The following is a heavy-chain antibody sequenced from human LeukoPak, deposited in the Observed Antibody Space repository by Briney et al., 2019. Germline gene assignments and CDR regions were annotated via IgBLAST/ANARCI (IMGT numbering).Heavy chain of an antibody. Sequence: QPGRSLRLSCAASGFTFSSYGMHWVRQAPGKGLEWVAVIWYDGSNKYYADSVKGRFTISRDNSKNTLYLQMNSLRAEDTAVYYCARDGLGGSGWHFDYWGQGTLVTVSS. V-gene: IGHV3-33*01. CDR1: GFTFSSYG. D-gene: IGHD6-19*01. CDR2: IWYDGSNK. J-gene: IGHJ4*02. CDR3: ARDGLGGSGWHFDY.